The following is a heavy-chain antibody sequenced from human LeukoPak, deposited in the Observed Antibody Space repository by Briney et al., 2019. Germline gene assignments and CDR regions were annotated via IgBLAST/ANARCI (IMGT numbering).Heavy chain of an antibody. D-gene: IGHD3-10*01. CDR2: ISWNSGSI. CDR3: AKDIRPRGGSGSYCLDY. CDR1: GFTFDDYA. J-gene: IGHJ4*02. V-gene: IGHV3-9*01. Sequence: GRSLRLSCAASGFTFDDYAMHWVRQAPGKGLEWVSGISWNSGSIGYTDSVKGRFTISRDNAKNSLYLQMNSLRAEDTALYYCAKDIRPRGGSGSYCLDYWGQGTLVTVSS.